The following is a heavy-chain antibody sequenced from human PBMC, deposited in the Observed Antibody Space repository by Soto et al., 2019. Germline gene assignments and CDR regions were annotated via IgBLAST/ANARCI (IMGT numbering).Heavy chain of an antibody. Sequence: EVQLLESGGGLVQPGGSLRLSCAASGFTFSSYAMSWVRQAPGKGLEWVSAISGSGGSTYYSDSVTGRFTISRDNSKKTLYLQMNSLRAEDTAVYYCAKWDSSSWYLWNDAFDIWGQGTMVTVSS. CDR2: ISGSGGST. CDR3: AKWDSSSWYLWNDAFDI. V-gene: IGHV3-23*01. CDR1: GFTFSSYA. J-gene: IGHJ3*02. D-gene: IGHD6-13*01.